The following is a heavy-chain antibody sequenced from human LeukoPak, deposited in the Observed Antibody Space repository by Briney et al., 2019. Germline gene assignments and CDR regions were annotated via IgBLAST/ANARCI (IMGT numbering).Heavy chain of an antibody. J-gene: IGHJ4*02. CDR2: ISSTGGTI. CDR3: ARGRWWELRGDFDY. CDR1: GFTFSSNS. Sequence: PGGSLRLSCAASGFTFSSNSMNWVRQAPGKGLEWVSYISSTGGTIYYADSMKGRFTISRDNAKNSLYLQMNSPRVEDTAVYYCARGRWWELRGDFDYWGQGTLVTVSS. D-gene: IGHD1-26*01. V-gene: IGHV3-48*04.